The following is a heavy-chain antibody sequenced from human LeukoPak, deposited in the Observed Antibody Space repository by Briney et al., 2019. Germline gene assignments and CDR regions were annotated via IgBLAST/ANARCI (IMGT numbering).Heavy chain of an antibody. CDR1: GFTFSSYW. D-gene: IGHD3-16*01. V-gene: IGHV3-7*01. CDR3: ARDGGIIRFGGQDV. Sequence: GGSLRLSCAASGFTFSSYWMSWVRQAPGKGLEWVANMNRDGSEKNYVDSIKGRFTISRDNAANSLYLQMNSLRVEDTAVYYCARDGGIIRFGGQDVWGQGTTVIVS. CDR2: MNRDGSEK. J-gene: IGHJ6*02.